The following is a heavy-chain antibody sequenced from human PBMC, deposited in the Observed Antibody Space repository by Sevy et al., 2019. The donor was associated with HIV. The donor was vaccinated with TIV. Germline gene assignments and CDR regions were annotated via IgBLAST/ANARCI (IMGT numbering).Heavy chain of an antibody. CDR2: ISYDGSNK. Sequence: GGSLRLSCAASGFTFSSYGMHWVRQAPGKGLEWVEVISYDGSNKYYADSVKGRFTISRDNSKNTLYLQMNSLRAEDTAVYYCAKKEGRCSGGSCYFFNWFDPWGQGTLVTVSS. CDR1: GFTFSSYG. D-gene: IGHD2-15*01. V-gene: IGHV3-30*18. J-gene: IGHJ5*02. CDR3: AKKEGRCSGGSCYFFNWFDP.